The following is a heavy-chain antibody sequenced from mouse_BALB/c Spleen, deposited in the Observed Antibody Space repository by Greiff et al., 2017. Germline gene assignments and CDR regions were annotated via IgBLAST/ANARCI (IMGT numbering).Heavy chain of an antibody. CDR1: GFNIKDYY. V-gene: IGHV14-4*02. D-gene: IGHD1-1*01. CDR3: NAKGTVVADYYAMDY. Sequence: EVQLQQSGAELVRSGASVKLSCTASGFNIKDYYMHWVKQRPEQGLEWIGWIDPENGDTEYAPKFKGKATMTADTSSNTAYLQLSSLTSEDTAVYYSNAKGTVVADYYAMDYWGQGTSVTVSS. J-gene: IGHJ4*01. CDR2: IDPENGDT.